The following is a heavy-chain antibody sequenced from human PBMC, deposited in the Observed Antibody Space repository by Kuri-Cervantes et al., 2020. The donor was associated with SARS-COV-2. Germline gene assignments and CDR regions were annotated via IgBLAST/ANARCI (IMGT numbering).Heavy chain of an antibody. CDR3: ARDYVDYGAVDY. D-gene: IGHD4-17*01. CDR2: IDWDDDK. CDR1: GFSLSTSGMR. V-gene: IGHV2-70*04. J-gene: IGHJ4*02. Sequence: SGPTLVKPTQTLTLTCTFSGFSLSTSGMRVSWIRQPPGKALDWLARIDWDDDKFYSTSLKTRLTISKDTSTNQVVLTMTNMDPVDTATYYCARDYVDYGAVDYWGQGTLVTVSS.